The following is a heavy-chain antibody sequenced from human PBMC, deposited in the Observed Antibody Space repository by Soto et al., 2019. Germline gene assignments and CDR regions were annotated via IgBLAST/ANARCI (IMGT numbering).Heavy chain of an antibody. CDR3: AHGSGWLFDY. V-gene: IGHV2-5*01. D-gene: IGHD6-19*01. CDR1: GFSLRDYAVG. CDR2: IYWNDNE. Sequence: QITLKESGPTLVKPTQTLTLTCTFSGFSLRDYAVGVGWIRQPPGKALEWLSFIYWNDNEYYSPSLRSRLTIRKDTSKNQVVLTMTNMDPVDTATYYCAHGSGWLFDYWGQGTLVTVSS. J-gene: IGHJ4*02.